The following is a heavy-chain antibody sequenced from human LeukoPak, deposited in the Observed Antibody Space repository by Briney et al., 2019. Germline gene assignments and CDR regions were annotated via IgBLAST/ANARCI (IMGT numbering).Heavy chain of an antibody. Sequence: GRSLRLSCAASGFTFSSYGMHWVRQAPGKGLEWVAVISYDGSNKYYADSVKGRFTISRDNSKNTLYLRMNSLRAEDTAVYYCAKNGGSGYYFVAFDIWGQGTMVTVSS. D-gene: IGHD3-22*01. CDR2: ISYDGSNK. CDR1: GFTFSSYG. J-gene: IGHJ3*02. CDR3: AKNGGSGYYFVAFDI. V-gene: IGHV3-30*18.